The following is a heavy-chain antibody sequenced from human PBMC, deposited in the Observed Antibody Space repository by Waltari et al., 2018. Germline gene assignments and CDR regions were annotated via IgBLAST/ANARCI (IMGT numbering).Heavy chain of an antibody. CDR3: ARARYSSSPPFDY. J-gene: IGHJ4*02. CDR2: IYYSGST. CDR1: GGSISSHY. Sequence: QVQLQESGPGLVKPSETLSLTCTVSGGSISSHYWSWIRQPPGKGLEWIGYIYYSGSTNYNPSLTSRVTISVDTSKNQFSLKLSSVTAADTAVYYCARARYSSSPPFDYWGQGTLVTVSS. V-gene: IGHV4-59*11. D-gene: IGHD6-6*01.